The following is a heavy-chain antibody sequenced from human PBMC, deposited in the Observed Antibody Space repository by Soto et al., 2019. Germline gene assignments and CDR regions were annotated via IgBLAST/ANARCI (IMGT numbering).Heavy chain of an antibody. D-gene: IGHD3-9*01. V-gene: IGHV6-1*01. CDR2: TYYRSKWYN. CDR1: GDSVSSNSAA. Sequence: PSPTLSLPCAISGDSVSSNSAAWNSIRQSPSRGLELLGRTYYRSKWYNDYAVSVKSRITINPDTSKNQFSLQQNSVTPDDTAVYYCAREKAAYYDVLAGSCLWYDAFDIWGQGTMVTVSS. CDR3: AREKAAYYDVLAGSCLWYDAFDI. J-gene: IGHJ3*02.